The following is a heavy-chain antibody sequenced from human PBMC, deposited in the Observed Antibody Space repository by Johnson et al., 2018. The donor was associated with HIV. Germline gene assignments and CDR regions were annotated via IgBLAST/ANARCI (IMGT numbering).Heavy chain of an antibody. CDR2: IYSGGNT. J-gene: IGHJ3*01. CDR3: ASGRPDGSGSYYVDAFHF. V-gene: IGHV3-53*01. D-gene: IGHD3-22*01. Sequence: VQLVESGGGLMKPGGSLRLSCAASGLTVSNIYMSWVRQAPGKGLEWVSVIYSGGNTYYADSVKGRFTLSRDTSKNTVFLQMNSVRAEDTAVYYCASGRPDGSGSYYVDAFHFWGQGTMLTVSS. CDR1: GLTVSNIY.